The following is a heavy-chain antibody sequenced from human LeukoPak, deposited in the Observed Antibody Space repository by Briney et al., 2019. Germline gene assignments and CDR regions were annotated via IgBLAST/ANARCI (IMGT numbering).Heavy chain of an antibody. Sequence: ASVKVSCKASGYTFTGYYMHWVRQAPGQGLEWMGWINPNSGGTNYAQKFQGRVTMTRDTSISTAYMELSRLRSDDTAVYYCARARITLNYYDSSGYPYYYFDYWDQGTLVTVSS. J-gene: IGHJ4*02. CDR2: INPNSGGT. D-gene: IGHD3-22*01. CDR3: ARARITLNYYDSSGYPYYYFDY. CDR1: GYTFTGYY. V-gene: IGHV1-2*02.